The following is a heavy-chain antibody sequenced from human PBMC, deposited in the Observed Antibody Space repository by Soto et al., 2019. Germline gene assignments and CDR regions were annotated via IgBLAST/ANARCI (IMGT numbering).Heavy chain of an antibody. CDR1: GYDFTKNY. Sequence: PGESLKISCKVSGYDFTKNYISWVRPTPGTGLEWVGRIDPSDSYNSYSLPFRGHVTIFADTSTTTASLAWRSPRASDSGTYFCARHVMWAISARPLLDFWGQGTLVTVSS. V-gene: IGHV5-10-1*01. D-gene: IGHD6-6*01. CDR2: IDPSDSYN. CDR3: ARHVMWAISARPLLDF. J-gene: IGHJ4*02.